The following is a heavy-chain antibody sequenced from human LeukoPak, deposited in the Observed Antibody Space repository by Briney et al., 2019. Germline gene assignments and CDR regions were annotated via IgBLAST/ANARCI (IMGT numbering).Heavy chain of an antibody. CDR3: ARELNGAFDP. CDR2: MSTSDSPI. V-gene: IGHV3-11*04. J-gene: IGHJ5*02. CDR1: GFTFSSYA. D-gene: IGHD1-1*01. Sequence: GGSLRLSCAASGFTFSSYAMSWIRQAPGKGLEWVSYMSTSDSPIYYTDSVKGRFTISRDNAKNSLYLQMNSLRASDTAVYYCARELNGAFDPWGQGTLVTVSS.